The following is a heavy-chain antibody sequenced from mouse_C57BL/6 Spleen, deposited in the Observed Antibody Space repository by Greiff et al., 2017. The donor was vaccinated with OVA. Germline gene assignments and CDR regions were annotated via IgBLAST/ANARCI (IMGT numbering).Heavy chain of an antibody. CDR1: GYSFTGYY. CDR2: INPSTGGT. J-gene: IGHJ2*01. D-gene: IGHD1-1*01. Sequence: VQLQQSGPELVKPGASVKISCKASGYSFTGYYMNWVKQSPEKSLEWIGEINPSTGGTTYNQKFKAKATLTVDKSSSTAYMQLKSLTSEDSVVYYCARSYYGSSHYFDYWGQGTTLTVSS. CDR3: ARSYYGSSHYFDY. V-gene: IGHV1-42*01.